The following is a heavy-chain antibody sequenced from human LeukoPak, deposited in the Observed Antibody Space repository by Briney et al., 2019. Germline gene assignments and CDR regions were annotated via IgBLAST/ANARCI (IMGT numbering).Heavy chain of an antibody. D-gene: IGHD3-22*01. J-gene: IGHJ4*02. CDR2: INPNSRCS. CDR1: VYTFIDYY. CDR3: ARDRTGISTIVVTAEFDY. Sequence: ASVKVSCKSSVYTFIDYYRHWVRQAPGQGLEWMGWINPNSRCSNYAQNLQGGVTMTMDTSINKDYMALSRLTSDDTAVYYCARDRTGISTIVVTAEFDYWGQGTLVTVSS. V-gene: IGHV1-2*02.